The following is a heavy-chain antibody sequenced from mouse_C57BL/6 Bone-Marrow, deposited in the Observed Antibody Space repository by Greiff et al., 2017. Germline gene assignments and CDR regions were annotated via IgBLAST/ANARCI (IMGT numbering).Heavy chain of an antibody. Sequence: EVKLLESVAELVRPGASVKLSCTASGFNIKNTYMHWVKQRPEQGLEWIGRIDPANGNTKYAPKFQGKATITADTSSNTAYLQLSSLTSEDTAIYYCARRWLLPYWYFDVWGTGTTVTVSS. CDR2: IDPANGNT. CDR3: ARRWLLPYWYFDV. V-gene: IGHV14-3*01. CDR1: GFNIKNTY. D-gene: IGHD2-3*01. J-gene: IGHJ1*03.